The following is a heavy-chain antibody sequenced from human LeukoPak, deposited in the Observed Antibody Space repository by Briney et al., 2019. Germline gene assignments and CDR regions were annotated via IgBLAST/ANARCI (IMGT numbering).Heavy chain of an antibody. D-gene: IGHD3-3*01. CDR2: ISYDGSNK. Sequence: GGSLRLSCEASGFTFTNYGMSWVRQAPGKGLEWVAVISYDGSNKYYADSVKGRFTISRDNSKNTLYLQINSLRAEDTAVYYCAKAGVVIDYYYYYMDVWGKGTTVTVSS. CDR1: GFTFTNYG. CDR3: AKAGVVIDYYYYYMDV. J-gene: IGHJ6*03. V-gene: IGHV3-30*18.